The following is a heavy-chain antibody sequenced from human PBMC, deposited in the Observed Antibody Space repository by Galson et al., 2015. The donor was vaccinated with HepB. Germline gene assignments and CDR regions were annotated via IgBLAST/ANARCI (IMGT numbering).Heavy chain of an antibody. V-gene: IGHV4-34*01. CDR3: ARGELTSTWAAPGY. J-gene: IGHJ4*02. CDR1: RGSLSGYF. Sequence: ETLSLTCVVSRGSLSGYFWSWIRQSPGEGLEWIGGINHSGNTNFHPSLKSRVTMSLDTSKNQFSLNLTSVTAADTAVYYCARGELTSTWAAPGYWGQGILVTVSP. CDR2: INHSGNT. D-gene: IGHD6-13*01.